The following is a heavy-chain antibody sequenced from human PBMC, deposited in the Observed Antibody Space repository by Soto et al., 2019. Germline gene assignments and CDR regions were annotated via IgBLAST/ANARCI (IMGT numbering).Heavy chain of an antibody. CDR1: GYTFTSYG. V-gene: IGHV1-18*01. Sequence: QVQLVQSGAEVKKPGASVKVSCKASGYTFTSYGISWVRQAPGQGLEWMGWISAYNGNTNYAQKLQGRVTMTTDTSTSTAYRALRRLRSDDTDVYYCARAVGVLRYFDWLLHYYYYYMDVWGKGTTVTVSS. D-gene: IGHD3-9*01. CDR2: ISAYNGNT. CDR3: ARAVGVLRYFDWLLHYYYYYMDV. J-gene: IGHJ6*03.